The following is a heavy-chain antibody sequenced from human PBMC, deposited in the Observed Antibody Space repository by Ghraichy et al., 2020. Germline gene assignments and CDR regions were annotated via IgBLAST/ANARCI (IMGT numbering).Heavy chain of an antibody. CDR1: GFTFSSFA. V-gene: IGHV3-23*01. J-gene: IGHJ4*02. CDR2: IRVNGDTT. Sequence: GGSLRLSCAASGFTFSSFAMSWARQAPGKGLEWVSAIRVNGDTTYYADSVKGRFTISRDISKNTLYLQMNSLRSEDTAVYYCAKVVTNHLGVVGYYFDYWGQGTLVTVSS. D-gene: IGHD1-14*01. CDR3: AKVVTNHLGVVGYYFDY.